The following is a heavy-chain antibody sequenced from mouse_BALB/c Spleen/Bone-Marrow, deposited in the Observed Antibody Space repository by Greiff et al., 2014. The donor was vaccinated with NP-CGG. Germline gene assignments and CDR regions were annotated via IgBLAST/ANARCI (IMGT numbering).Heavy chain of an antibody. J-gene: IGHJ2*01. CDR2: ISTYYGDA. V-gene: IGHV1S137*01. CDR3: ARDLDY. Sequence: QVQLQQSGAELVRPGVSVKISCKGSGYAFTDYAVHWVKQSHAKSLEWIGVISTYYGDATYNQKFKGKATMTVDRSSSTAYMELARLTSEDSAIYYCARDLDYWGQGTTLTVSS. CDR1: GYAFTDYA.